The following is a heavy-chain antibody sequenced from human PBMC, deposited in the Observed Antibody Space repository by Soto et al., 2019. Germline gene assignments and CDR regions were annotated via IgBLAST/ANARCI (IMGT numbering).Heavy chain of an antibody. Sequence: QVQLQESGPGLVKPSQTLSLTCTVSGGSISSGDYYWSWIRQPPGKGLEWIGYIYYSGSTYYNPSLQSRVTISVDTSKNQFSLKLSSVTAADTAVYYCARDRGYYYGDGGMDVWGQGTTVTVSS. D-gene: IGHD3-10*01. CDR3: ARDRGYYYGDGGMDV. V-gene: IGHV4-30-4*01. J-gene: IGHJ6*02. CDR2: IYYSGST. CDR1: GGSISSGDYY.